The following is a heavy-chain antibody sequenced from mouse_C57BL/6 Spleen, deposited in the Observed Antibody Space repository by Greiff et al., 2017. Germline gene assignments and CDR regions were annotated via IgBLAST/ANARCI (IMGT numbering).Heavy chain of an antibody. J-gene: IGHJ1*03. Sequence: EVQLVESGGGLVKPGGSLKLSCAASGFTFSDYGMHWVRQAPEKGLEWVAYISSGSSTIYYADTVKGRFTISRDNAKNTLFLQMTSLRSEDTAMYYCARDHSNYGYFDVWGTGTTVTVSS. CDR2: ISSGSSTI. CDR3: ARDHSNYGYFDV. D-gene: IGHD2-5*01. CDR1: GFTFSDYG. V-gene: IGHV5-17*01.